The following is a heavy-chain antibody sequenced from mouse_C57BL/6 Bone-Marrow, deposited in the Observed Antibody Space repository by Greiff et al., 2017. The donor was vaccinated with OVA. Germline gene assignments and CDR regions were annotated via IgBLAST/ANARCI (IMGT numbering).Heavy chain of an antibody. Sequence: QVQLQQSGAELARPGASVKLSCKASGYTFTSYGISWVKQRTGQGLEWIGEIYPRSGNTYYNEKFKGKATLTADKSSSTAYMELRSLTSEDSAVYFCASAYDGYYWYFDVWGTGTTVTVSS. D-gene: IGHD2-3*01. J-gene: IGHJ1*03. V-gene: IGHV1-81*01. CDR3: ASAYDGYYWYFDV. CDR2: IYPRSGNT. CDR1: GYTFTSYG.